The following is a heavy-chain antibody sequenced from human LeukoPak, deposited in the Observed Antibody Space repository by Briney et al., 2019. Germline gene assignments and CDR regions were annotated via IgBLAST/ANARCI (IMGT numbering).Heavy chain of an antibody. CDR3: ARDGSGSYYLRLPPDY. D-gene: IGHD3-10*01. Sequence: HVASVKVSRRPSGYTFTTYAINWVRQAPGLGLEWMGWINTYNGNTNYAQKLQGRVTMTTDTSTSTAYMELRSLRSDDTAVYYCARDGSGSYYLRLPPDYWGQGTLVTVSS. V-gene: IGHV1-18*01. J-gene: IGHJ4*02. CDR2: INTYNGNT. CDR1: GYTFTTYA.